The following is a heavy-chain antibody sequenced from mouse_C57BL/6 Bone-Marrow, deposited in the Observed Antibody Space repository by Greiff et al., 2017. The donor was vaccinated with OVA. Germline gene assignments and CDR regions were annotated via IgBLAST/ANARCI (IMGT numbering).Heavy chain of an antibody. CDR2: INPNNGGT. D-gene: IGHD3-2*02. Sequence: EVQLQQSGPELVKPGASVKISCKASGYTFTDYYMNWVKQSHGKSLEWIGDINPNNGGTSYNQKFKGKATLTVDKSSSTAYMELRSLTSEDSAVYYCARGSEFAYWGQGTLVTVSA. V-gene: IGHV1-26*01. CDR1: GYTFTDYY. J-gene: IGHJ3*01. CDR3: ARGSEFAY.